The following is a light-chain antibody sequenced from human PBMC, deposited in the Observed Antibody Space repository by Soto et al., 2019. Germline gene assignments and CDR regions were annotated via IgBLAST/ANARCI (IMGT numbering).Light chain of an antibody. Sequence: DIQMTQSPSSLSASVGDRVTITCRASQSISSYLNWYQQKPGKAPKLLIYAASSLQSGVPSRFSGSGSGTDFTLTISRLQTEDFETYYCQQSYSTLTFGGGTKVEIK. CDR3: QQSYSTLT. J-gene: IGKJ4*01. CDR2: AAS. V-gene: IGKV1-39*01. CDR1: QSISSY.